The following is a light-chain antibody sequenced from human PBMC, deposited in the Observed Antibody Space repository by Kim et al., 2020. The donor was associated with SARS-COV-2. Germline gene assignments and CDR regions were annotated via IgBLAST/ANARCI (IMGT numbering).Light chain of an antibody. CDR2: GTS. CDR3: QQFGNSRT. Sequence: EIVLTQSPGTLPLSPGERATLSCRASQSVDSRYLAWYQQRPGQAPRLLIYGTSSRAPGIPNRFSGSGSGTDFTLTISSLEPEDFAVYYCQQFGNSRTFGQGTKVDIK. J-gene: IGKJ1*01. V-gene: IGKV3-20*01. CDR1: QSVDSRY.